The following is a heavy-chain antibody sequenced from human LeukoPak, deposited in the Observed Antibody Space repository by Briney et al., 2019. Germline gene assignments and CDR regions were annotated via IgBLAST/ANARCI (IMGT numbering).Heavy chain of an antibody. CDR2: IIPIFGTA. V-gene: IGHV1-69*13. Sequence: ASVKVSCKASGGTFSSYAISWVRQAPGQGLEWMGGIIPIFGTANYAQKFQGRVTITADESTSTAYMELSSLRSEDTAVYYCASPQEDTPYYYYGMDVWGKGTTVTVSS. CDR1: GGTFSSYA. J-gene: IGHJ6*04. CDR3: ASPQEDTPYYYYGMDV.